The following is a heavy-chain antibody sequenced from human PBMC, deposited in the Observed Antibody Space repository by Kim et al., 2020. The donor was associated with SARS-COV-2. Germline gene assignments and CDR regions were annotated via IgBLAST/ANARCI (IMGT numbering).Heavy chain of an antibody. CDR3: ARDSSYGKPLGMDV. V-gene: IGHV4-59*12. D-gene: IGHD4-17*01. CDR2: IYYSGST. J-gene: IGHJ6*02. Sequence: SETLSLTCTVSGGSISSYYWSWIRQPPGKGLEWIGYIYYSGSTNYNPSLKSRVTISVDTSKNQFSLKLSSVTAADTAVYYCARDSSYGKPLGMDVWGQGTTVTVSS. CDR1: GGSISSYY.